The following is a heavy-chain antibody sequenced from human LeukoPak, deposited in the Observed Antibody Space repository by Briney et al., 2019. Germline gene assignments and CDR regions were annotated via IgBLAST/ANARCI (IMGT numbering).Heavy chain of an antibody. CDR2: INPNSGGT. D-gene: IGHD1-1*01. V-gene: IGHV1-2*02. Sequence: ASVTVSCKASGYTFTGYYMHWVRQAPGQGLEWMGWINPNSGGTNYAQKFQGRVTMTRDMSTSTVYMELSSLRSEDTAVYYCAREGNWNDFDYWGQGTLVTVSS. CDR3: AREGNWNDFDY. CDR1: GYTFTGYY. J-gene: IGHJ4*02.